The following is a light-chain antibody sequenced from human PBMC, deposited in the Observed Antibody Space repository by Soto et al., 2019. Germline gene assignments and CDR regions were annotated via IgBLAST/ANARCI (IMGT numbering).Light chain of an antibody. V-gene: IGLV1-40*01. CDR1: SSNIGAGYD. J-gene: IGLJ2*01. CDR3: QSYDSRLSVL. CDR2: GNS. Sequence: HSVLTQPPSVSGAPGQRVTISCTGSSSNIGAGYDVHWYQQLPGTAPKLLIYGNSNRPSGVPDRFSGSKSGTSASLAITGLQAEDEADYYCQSYDSRLSVLFGGGTKVTVL.